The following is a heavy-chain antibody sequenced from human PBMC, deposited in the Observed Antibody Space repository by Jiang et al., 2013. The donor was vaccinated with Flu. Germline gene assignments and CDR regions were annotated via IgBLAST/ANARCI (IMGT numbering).Heavy chain of an antibody. D-gene: IGHD1-26*01. Sequence: EVKKPGASVKVSCKASGYTFTSYAISWVRQAPGQGLEWMGWISPYTGTTNYAQKLQGRVTMTTDISTSTVYMELRSLRSDDMAAYFCARDPGHSGSYAFDFWGQGTLVTVSS. CDR2: ISPYTGTT. V-gene: IGHV1-18*03. J-gene: IGHJ4*02. CDR1: GYTFTSYA. CDR3: ARDPGHSGSYAFDF.